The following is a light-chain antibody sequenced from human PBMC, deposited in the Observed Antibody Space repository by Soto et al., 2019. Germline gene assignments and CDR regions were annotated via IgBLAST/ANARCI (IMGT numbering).Light chain of an antibody. Sequence: EIVLTQSPATLSLSPGERATLSCRASQSVSSYLAWYQQKPGQAPRLLIYDASNRATGIPARFSGSGSGTDFTLTINGLQPEDFATYYCQQSYSRVTFGQGTKVDIK. CDR1: QSVSSY. CDR3: QQSYSRVT. V-gene: IGKV3-11*01. J-gene: IGKJ1*01. CDR2: DAS.